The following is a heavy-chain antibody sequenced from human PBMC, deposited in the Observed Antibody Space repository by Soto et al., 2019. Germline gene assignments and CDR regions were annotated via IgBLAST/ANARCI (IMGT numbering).Heavy chain of an antibody. CDR3: ARGGSYFAGMDV. V-gene: IGHV1-69*13. J-gene: IGHJ6*02. D-gene: IGHD1-26*01. CDR2: IIPIFGTA. Sequence: VKVSCKASGGTFSSYAISWVRQAPGQGLEWMGGIIPIFGTANYAQKFQGRVTITADKSTSTAYMELSSLRSEDTAVYYCARGGSYFAGMDVWGQGTTVTVSS. CDR1: GGTFSSYA.